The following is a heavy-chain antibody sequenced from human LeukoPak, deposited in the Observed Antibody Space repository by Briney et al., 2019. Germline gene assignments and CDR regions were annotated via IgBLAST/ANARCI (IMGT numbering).Heavy chain of an antibody. V-gene: IGHV1-69*06. CDR3: ASASSGFTYYFDY. Sequence: ASVKVSCKASGGTFSSYAISWVRQAPGQGLEWMGGIIPIFGTANYAQKFQGRVTITADKSTSTAYMELSSLRSEDTAVYYCASASSGFTYYFDYWGQGTLVTVSS. CDR2: IIPIFGTA. D-gene: IGHD3-22*01. CDR1: GGTFSSYA. J-gene: IGHJ4*02.